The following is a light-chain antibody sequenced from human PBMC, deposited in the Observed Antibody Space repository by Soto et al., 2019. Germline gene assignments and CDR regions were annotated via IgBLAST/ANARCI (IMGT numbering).Light chain of an antibody. CDR3: QQYYSSPRT. CDR1: QSVSSSY. J-gene: IGKJ5*01. V-gene: IGKV3-20*01. CDR2: GAS. Sequence: GFSQSPCTLSLSPGERATLSCRASQSVSSSYLAWYQQKPGQAPRLLIYGASSRATGIPDRFSGSGSGTDFSLTISRLEPEDLAVYHCQQYYSSPRTFGQGTRLEIK.